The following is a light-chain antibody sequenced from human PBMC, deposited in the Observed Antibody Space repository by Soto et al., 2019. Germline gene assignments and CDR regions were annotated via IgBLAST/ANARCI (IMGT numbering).Light chain of an antibody. CDR3: AACDDSLNGQV. J-gene: IGLJ1*01. CDR1: SSNIGSNT. Sequence: QSALTQPPSASGTPGQRVTISCSGSSSNIGSNTVNWYQQLPGTAPKLLIYSNNQRPSGVPDRFSGSKSGTSASLAISGLQSEDEADYYCAACDDSLNGQVFGTGTKVTVL. CDR2: SNN. V-gene: IGLV1-44*01.